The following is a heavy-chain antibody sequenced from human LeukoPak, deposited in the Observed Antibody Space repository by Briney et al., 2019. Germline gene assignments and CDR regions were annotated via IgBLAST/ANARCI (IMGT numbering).Heavy chain of an antibody. CDR2: MYPGDSDT. Sequence: GESLKISFKGSGYSFTSYWIGWVRQMPGKGLEWMGIMYPGDSDTRYSPSFQGQVTISADKSISTAYLHWSSLKASDTAMYYCARGLYGDTHYFDYWGQGTLVTVSS. CDR1: GYSFTSYW. J-gene: IGHJ4*02. CDR3: ARGLYGDTHYFDY. V-gene: IGHV5-51*01. D-gene: IGHD4-17*01.